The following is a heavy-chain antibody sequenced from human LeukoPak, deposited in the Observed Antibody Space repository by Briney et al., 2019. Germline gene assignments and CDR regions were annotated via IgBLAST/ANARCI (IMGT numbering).Heavy chain of an antibody. D-gene: IGHD6-13*01. CDR3: ARDGYSSSRDFDY. Sequence: GGSLRLSCAASGFTFSSYSMNWVRQAPGKGLEWVSYISSSSSTIYYADSVKGRFTISRDNAKNSLYLQMNSLRAEDTAVYYCARDGYSSSRDFDYWGQGTLVTVSS. CDR1: GFTFSSYS. V-gene: IGHV3-48*01. J-gene: IGHJ4*02. CDR2: ISSSSSTI.